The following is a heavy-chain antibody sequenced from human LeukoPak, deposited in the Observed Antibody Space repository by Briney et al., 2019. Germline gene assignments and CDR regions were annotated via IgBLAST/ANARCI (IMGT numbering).Heavy chain of an antibody. CDR2: IIPIFGTA. CDR3: ARSVGYCSSTSCYRSAYYYYMDV. J-gene: IGHJ6*03. Sequence: SVKVSCKASGGTFSSYAISWVRQAPGQGLEWMGGIIPIFGTANYAQKFQGRVTITADESTSTAYMELSSLRSEDTAVYYCARSVGYCSSTSCYRSAYYYYMDVWGKGTTVTVSS. CDR1: GGTFSSYA. D-gene: IGHD2-2*02. V-gene: IGHV1-69*13.